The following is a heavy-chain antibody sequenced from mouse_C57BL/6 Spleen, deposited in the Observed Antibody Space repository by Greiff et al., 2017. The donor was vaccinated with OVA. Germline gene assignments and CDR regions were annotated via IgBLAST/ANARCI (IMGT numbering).Heavy chain of an antibody. J-gene: IGHJ2*01. Sequence: VHVKQSGPELVKPGASVKIPCKASGYTFTDYNMDWVKQSHGKSLEWIGDINPNNGGTIYNQKFKGKATLTVDKSSSTAYMELRSLTSEDTAVYYCARRGYYGSSSYYFDYWGQGTTLTVSS. V-gene: IGHV1-18*01. CDR3: ARRGYYGSSSYYFDY. CDR1: GYTFTDYN. CDR2: INPNNGGT. D-gene: IGHD1-1*01.